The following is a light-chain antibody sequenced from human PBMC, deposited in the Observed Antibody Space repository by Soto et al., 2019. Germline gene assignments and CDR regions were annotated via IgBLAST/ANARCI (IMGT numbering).Light chain of an antibody. V-gene: IGLV2-14*01. CDR2: EVS. CDR3: SSYAGIERWV. CDR1: SSDVGSYNF. Sequence: QSALTQPASVSGSPGQSITISCTGTSSDVGSYNFVSWYQQYPGKAPKLMIYEVSNRPSGVSNRFSGSKSGNTASLTISGVQAEDEADYYCSSYAGIERWVFGGGTKLTVL. J-gene: IGLJ3*02.